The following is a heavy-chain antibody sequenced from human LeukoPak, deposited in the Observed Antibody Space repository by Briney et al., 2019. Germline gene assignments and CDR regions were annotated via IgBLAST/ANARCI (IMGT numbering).Heavy chain of an antibody. V-gene: IGHV4-39*07. CDR3: ARDNSYGSGTDY. D-gene: IGHD3-10*01. CDR2: IYFSGRT. CDR1: GDSISSSSYF. J-gene: IGHJ4*02. Sequence: PSETLSLTCNVSGDSISSSSYFWGWIRQPPGKGLEWIGSIYFSGRTYYNMSLKSRVIISIDTSKNQFSLKVNSVTAADTAVYYCARDNSYGSGTDYWGQGSLVTVSS.